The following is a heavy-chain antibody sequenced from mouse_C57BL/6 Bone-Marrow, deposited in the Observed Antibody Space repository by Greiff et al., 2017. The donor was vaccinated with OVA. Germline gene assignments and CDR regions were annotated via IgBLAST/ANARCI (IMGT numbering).Heavy chain of an antibody. J-gene: IGHJ2*01. CDR1: GYTFTSYW. Sequence: QVQLQQSGAELAKPGASVKLSCKASGYTFTSYWMHWVKQRPGQGLEWIGYINPSSGYTKYNQKFKDKATLTADKSSSTAYMQLSSLTYEDTAVYYCASYSGSNSYYFDDWGQGTTLTVSS. CDR2: INPSSGYT. D-gene: IGHD1-1*01. V-gene: IGHV1-7*01. CDR3: ASYSGSNSYYFDD.